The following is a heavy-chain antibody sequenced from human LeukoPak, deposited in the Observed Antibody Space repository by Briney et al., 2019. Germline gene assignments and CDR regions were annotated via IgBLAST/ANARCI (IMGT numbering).Heavy chain of an antibody. Sequence: GGSLRLSCAASGFTFSSYAMHWVRQAPGKGLEYVSAISSNGGSTYYANSVNGRFTISRDNSKNTLYLQMGSLRAEDMAVYYCARHDHYDSSGPTPFDYWGQGTLVTVSS. CDR1: GFTFSSYA. CDR2: ISSNGGST. CDR3: ARHDHYDSSGPTPFDY. V-gene: IGHV3-64*01. J-gene: IGHJ4*02. D-gene: IGHD3-22*01.